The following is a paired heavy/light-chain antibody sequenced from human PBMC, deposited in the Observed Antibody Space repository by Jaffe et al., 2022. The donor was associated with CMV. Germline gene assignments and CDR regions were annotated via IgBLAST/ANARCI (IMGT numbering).Light chain of an antibody. CDR1: QSLLHSNGYNY. CDR2: LGS. V-gene: IGKV2-28*01. CDR3: MQTLQSPGT. Sequence: DIVMTQSPLSLPVTPGEPASISCRSSQSLLHSNGYNYLDWYLQKPGQSPQLLIYLGSNRASGVPDRFSGSGSGTDFILKIIRVEAEDVGVYYCMQTLQSPGTFGPGTKVDIK. J-gene: IGKJ3*01.
Heavy chain of an antibody. CDR1: GGSIRISDFY. CDR3: ARWVMKDANNKPQNAFDI. D-gene: IGHD1-1*01. Sequence: QLQLQESGPGLVKPSETLSLTCTVSGGSIRISDFYWSWIRQPPGKRLEWIGYINYSGTTHYNPSLRSRVTVSVDASKNHFALKMSSVTAADTAVYYCARWVMKDANNKPQNAFDIWGQGTMVTVSS. J-gene: IGHJ3*02. V-gene: IGHV4-39*02. CDR2: INYSGTT.